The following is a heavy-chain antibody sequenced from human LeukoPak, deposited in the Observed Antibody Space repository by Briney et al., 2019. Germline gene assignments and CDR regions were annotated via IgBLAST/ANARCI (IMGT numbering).Heavy chain of an antibody. J-gene: IGHJ4*02. CDR2: IYYSGST. CDR3: ARGIGYSYGQGGDY. V-gene: IGHV4-39*07. CDR1: GGSISSSSYY. Sequence: SETLSLTCTVSGGSISSSSYYWGWIRQPPGTGLEWIGSIYYSGSTNYNPSLKSRVTISVDTSKNQFSLKLSSVTAADTAVYYCARGIGYSYGQGGDYWGQGTLVTVSS. D-gene: IGHD5-18*01.